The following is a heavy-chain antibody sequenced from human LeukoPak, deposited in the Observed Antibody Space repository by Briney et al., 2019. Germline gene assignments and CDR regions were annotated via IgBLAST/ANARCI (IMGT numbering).Heavy chain of an antibody. CDR1: GFTFRNYW. D-gene: IGHD3-10*01. CDR2: VIRDGSFT. V-gene: IGHV3-74*01. J-gene: IGHJ4*02. CDR3: ARDHPYYYGSGSYYKPLDY. Sequence: GGSLRLSCAASGFTFRNYWMHWVRQAPGKGPVWVSRVIRDGSFTNYADSVKGRFTISRDNAKNSLYLQMNSLRAEDTAVYYCARDHPYYYGSGSYYKPLDYWGQGTLVAVSS.